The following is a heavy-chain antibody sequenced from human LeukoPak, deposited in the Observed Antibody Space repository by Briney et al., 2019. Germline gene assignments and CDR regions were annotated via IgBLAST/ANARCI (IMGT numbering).Heavy chain of an antibody. CDR2: ISYDGSNK. V-gene: IGHV3-30-3*01. D-gene: IGHD4-17*01. Sequence: GGSLRLSCAASGFTFNTYAMSWVRQAPGKGLEWVAVISYDGSNKYYADSVKGRFTISRDNSKNTLYLQMNSLRAEDTAVYYCARANVPYGDYGRGGLDYWGQGTLVTVSS. CDR3: ARANVPYGDYGRGGLDY. J-gene: IGHJ4*02. CDR1: GFTFNTYA.